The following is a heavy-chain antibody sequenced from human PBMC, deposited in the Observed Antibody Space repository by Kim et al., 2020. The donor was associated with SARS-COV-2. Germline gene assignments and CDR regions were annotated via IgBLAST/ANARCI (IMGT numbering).Heavy chain of an antibody. J-gene: IGHJ6*02. V-gene: IGHV4-34*01. CDR3: AAIVGATGYYGMDV. Sequence: PALRARVTISVDPSKNQFSLKLSGVTAADTAVYYCAAIVGATGYYGMDVWGQGTTVTVSS. D-gene: IGHD1-26*01.